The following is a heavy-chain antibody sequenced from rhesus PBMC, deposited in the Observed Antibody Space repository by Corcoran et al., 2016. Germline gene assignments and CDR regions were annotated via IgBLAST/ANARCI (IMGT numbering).Heavy chain of an antibody. CDR1: GYSISSGYY. V-gene: IGHV4-99*01. CDR2: ISGSSGTT. D-gene: IGHD6-25*01. Sequence: QVQLQESGPGLVKPSETLSLTCAVSGYSISSGYYWGWIRQPPGRGLEYIGYISGSSGTTYYNPSLKSRVTSAKDTSKNQVCLTLSSVTAADTAVYYCARHRGGSDLDCWGQGVLVTVSS. J-gene: IGHJ4*01. CDR3: ARHRGGSDLDC.